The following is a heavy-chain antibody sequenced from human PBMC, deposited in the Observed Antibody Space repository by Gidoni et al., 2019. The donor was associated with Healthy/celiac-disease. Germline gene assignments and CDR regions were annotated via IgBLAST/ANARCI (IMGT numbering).Heavy chain of an antibody. CDR1: GGSISSYY. V-gene: IGHV4-59*01. Sequence: QVQLQESGPGLLKPSETLSLPCTVSGGSISSYYWSWIRQPPGKGLEWIGYTYYSGSTNYNPSLKSRVTISVDTSKNQFSLKLSSVTAADTAVYYCARAEEYSGSYLGFFDYWGQGTLATVSS. D-gene: IGHD1-26*01. J-gene: IGHJ4*02. CDR3: ARAEEYSGSYLGFFDY. CDR2: TYYSGST.